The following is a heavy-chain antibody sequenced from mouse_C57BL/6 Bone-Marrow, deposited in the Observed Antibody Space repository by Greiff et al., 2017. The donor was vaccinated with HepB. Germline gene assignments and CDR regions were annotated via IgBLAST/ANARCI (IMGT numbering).Heavy chain of an antibody. CDR2: ISYDGSK. J-gene: IGHJ3*01. Sequence: EVKLVESGPGLVKPSQSLSLTCSVTGYSITSGYYWNWIRQFPGNKLEWMGYISYDGSKNYNPSLKNRISITRDTSKNPFFLKLNSVTTEDTATYYCARGAIYYDYDADSYWGQGTLVTVSA. V-gene: IGHV3-6*01. CDR3: ARGAIYYDYDADSY. D-gene: IGHD2-4*01. CDR1: GYSITSGYY.